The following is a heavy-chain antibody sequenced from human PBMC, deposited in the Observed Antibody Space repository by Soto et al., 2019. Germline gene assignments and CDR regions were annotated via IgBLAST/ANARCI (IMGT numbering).Heavy chain of an antibody. CDR2: IYYSGST. V-gene: IGHV4-59*01. CDR3: ARLSVTDIVVGPAAIPRYYYYMDV. Sequence: QVQLQESGPGLVKPSETLSLTCTVSGGSISSYCWSWIRQPTGKGLEWIGYIYYSGSTNYNPSLKSRVTISVDTSKNQFSLKLSSVTAADTAVYYCARLSVTDIVVGPAAIPRYYYYMDVWGKGTTVTVSS. CDR1: GGSISSYC. J-gene: IGHJ6*03. D-gene: IGHD2-2*01.